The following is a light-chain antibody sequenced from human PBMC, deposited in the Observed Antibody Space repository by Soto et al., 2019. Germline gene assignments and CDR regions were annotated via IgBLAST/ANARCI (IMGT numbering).Light chain of an antibody. CDR2: ASV. J-gene: IGKJ1*01. V-gene: IGKV3D-15*01. Sequence: EVVLTQSPGSLSLSPGERATLSCKTSQSDGSNFVAWYQQKPGQAPRLLIYASVNRATGIPDRFSGSASGTEFTLTISSLQSEDFAVYYCQQYNNWPPWTFGQGTKVEIK. CDR3: QQYNNWPPWT. CDR1: QSDGSN.